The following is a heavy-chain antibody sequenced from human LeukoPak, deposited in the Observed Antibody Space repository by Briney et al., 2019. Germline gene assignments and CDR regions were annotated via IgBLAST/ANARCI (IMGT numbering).Heavy chain of an antibody. CDR3: ARDGQSPFDY. CDR2: IIPILGIA. Sequence: ASVKVSRKASGGTFSSYAISWVRQAPGQGLEGMGRIIPILGIANYAQKFQGRVTITADKSTSTAYMELSSLRSEDTAVYYCARDGQSPFDYWGQGTLVTVSS. CDR1: GGTFSSYA. V-gene: IGHV1-69*04. J-gene: IGHJ4*02.